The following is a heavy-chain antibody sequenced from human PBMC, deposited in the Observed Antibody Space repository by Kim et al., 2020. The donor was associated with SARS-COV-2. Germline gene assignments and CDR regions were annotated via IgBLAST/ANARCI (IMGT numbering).Heavy chain of an antibody. CDR1: GFTFGDYA. CDR3: TRDYVWGSYRYVDY. V-gene: IGHV3-49*04. CDR2: IRSKAYGGTT. Sequence: GGSLRLSCTASGFTFGDYAMSWVRQAPGKGLEWVGFIRSKAYGGTTEYAASVKGRFTISRDDSKSIAYLQMNSLKTEDTAVYYCTRDYVWGSYRYVDYWGQGTLVTVSS. J-gene: IGHJ4*02. D-gene: IGHD3-16*02.